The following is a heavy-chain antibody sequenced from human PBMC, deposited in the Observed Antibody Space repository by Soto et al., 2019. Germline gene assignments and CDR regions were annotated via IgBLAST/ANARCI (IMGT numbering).Heavy chain of an antibody. Sequence: GGSLRLSCAASGFTFSYYAMTWVRQAPGKGLEWVSAITGSGDNTYYADSVKGRFTISRDNSMNTLYLQMNSLRAEDTALYYCAKDISYGDSYWYFDLWGRGTLVTVSS. D-gene: IGHD4-17*01. CDR3: AKDISYGDSYWYFDL. J-gene: IGHJ2*01. CDR1: GFTFSYYA. CDR2: ITGSGDNT. V-gene: IGHV3-23*01.